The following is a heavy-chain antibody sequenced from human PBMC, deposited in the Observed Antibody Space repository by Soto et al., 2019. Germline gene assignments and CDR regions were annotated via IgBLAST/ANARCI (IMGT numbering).Heavy chain of an antibody. CDR1: EFTFRSYW. D-gene: IGHD1-7*01. V-gene: IGHV3-74*01. CDR3: ARSLPGTYGAFDL. Sequence: GGSLRLSCAASEFTFRSYWMHWVRQSPGKGLVWVSRISGDGSSTNYADSVKGRFTISRDNAKNTVYLQIDSLRAEDMAVYYCARSLPGTYGAFDLWGQGTRGT. CDR2: ISGDGSST. J-gene: IGHJ3*01.